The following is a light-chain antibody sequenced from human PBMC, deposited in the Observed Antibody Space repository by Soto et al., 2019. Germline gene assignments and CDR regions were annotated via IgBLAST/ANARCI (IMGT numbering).Light chain of an antibody. J-gene: IGKJ2*02. CDR3: QQYNSSPWT. V-gene: IGKV1-5*03. CDR2: KAS. CDR1: QSITSW. Sequence: DIQMTQSPSTLSASVGDRVTITCRASQSITSWLAWYQQRPGKAPNLLIYKASSLESGVPSRFSGSGSGTEFTLTISSLQPDDFATYYCQQYNSSPWTFGQGTKLEIK.